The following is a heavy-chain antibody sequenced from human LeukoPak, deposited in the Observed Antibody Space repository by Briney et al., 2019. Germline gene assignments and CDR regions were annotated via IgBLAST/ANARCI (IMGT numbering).Heavy chain of an antibody. J-gene: IGHJ4*02. CDR1: EYTLTELS. CDR3: ATDRNSSGYLDY. Sequence: ASVKVSCKVSEYTLTELSMHWVRPAPGKGLAWLGGFDPEDGETIYAQKFQGRVTMTEDTSTDTAYMELSSLRSEDTAVYYCATDRNSSGYLDYWGQGTLVTVSS. V-gene: IGHV1-24*01. CDR2: FDPEDGET. D-gene: IGHD3-22*01.